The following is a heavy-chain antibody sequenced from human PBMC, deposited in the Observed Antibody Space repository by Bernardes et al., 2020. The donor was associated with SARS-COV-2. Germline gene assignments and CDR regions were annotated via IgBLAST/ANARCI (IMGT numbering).Heavy chain of an antibody. CDR3: ARAPTMIVVVMAFDI. V-gene: IGHV4-34*01. J-gene: IGHJ4*02. CDR2: ISQSGRT. CDR1: GGSLSGYY. Sequence: SETLSLTCTVYGGSLSGYYWSWIRQPPEKGLEWIGEISQSGRTNYNPSLKSRVTISVDRSKNQFSLKLSSVTAADTAVYYCARAPTMIVVVMAFDIWGQGTLVTVSS. D-gene: IGHD3-22*01.